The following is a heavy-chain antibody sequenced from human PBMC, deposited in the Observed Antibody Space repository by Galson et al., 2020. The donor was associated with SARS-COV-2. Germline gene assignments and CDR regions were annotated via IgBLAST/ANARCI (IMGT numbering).Heavy chain of an antibody. V-gene: IGHV3-49*04. CDR1: GFTIGDRA. CDR2: IRSQAYGGPT. CDR3: TSMIQGGY. D-gene: IGHD3-16*01. Sequence: GESLKISCEVSGFTIGDRAMSWVRQAPGTGLEWVGFIRSQAYGGPTEYAASVKGRFFISRDDSKSIVYLQMNSLKTEDTAVYYCTSMIQGGYWGQGTLVTVSS. J-gene: IGHJ4*02.